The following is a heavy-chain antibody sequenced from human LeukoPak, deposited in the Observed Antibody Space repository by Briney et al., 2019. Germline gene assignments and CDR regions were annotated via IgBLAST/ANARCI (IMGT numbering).Heavy chain of an antibody. CDR3: AREADMITFGGVIADY. D-gene: IGHD3-16*02. V-gene: IGHV1-24*01. J-gene: IGHJ4*02. CDR2: FDPEDGET. Sequence: APVKVSCKVSGYTLTELSMHWVRQAPGKGLEWTGGFDPEDGETIYAQKLQGRVTMTTDTSTSTAYMELRSLRSDDTAVYYCAREADMITFGGVIADYWGQGTLVTVSS. CDR1: GYTLTELS.